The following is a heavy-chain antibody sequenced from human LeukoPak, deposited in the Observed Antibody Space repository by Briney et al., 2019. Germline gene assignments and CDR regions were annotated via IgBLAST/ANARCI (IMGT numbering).Heavy chain of an antibody. J-gene: IGHJ4*02. CDR1: GGSISSYY. CDR2: IYYSGST. D-gene: IGHD3-22*01. V-gene: IGHV4-59*01. CDR3: AITYYYDSSGYYYVGY. Sequence: SETLSLTCTVSGGSISSYYWSWLRQPPGKGLEWIGYIYYSGSTNYNPSLKSRVTISVDTSKNQFSLKLSSVTAADTAVYYCAITYYYDSSGYYYVGYWGQGTLVTVSS.